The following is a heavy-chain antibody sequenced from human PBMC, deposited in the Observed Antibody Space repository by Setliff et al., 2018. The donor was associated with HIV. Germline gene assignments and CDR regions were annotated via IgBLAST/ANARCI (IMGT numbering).Heavy chain of an antibody. CDR2: IFPVFGAA. CDR3: ARSFNGLTFDS. CDR1: GYTFTSYC. Sequence: AASVKVSCKASGYTFTSYCIGWVRQAPGQGLEWMGRIFPVFGAAHYTQNFQGRVTLTADKSTSTASMEMSSLTYEDTAVYFCARSFNGLTFDSWGPGTLVTVSS. D-gene: IGHD2-8*01. V-gene: IGHV1-69*06. J-gene: IGHJ4*02.